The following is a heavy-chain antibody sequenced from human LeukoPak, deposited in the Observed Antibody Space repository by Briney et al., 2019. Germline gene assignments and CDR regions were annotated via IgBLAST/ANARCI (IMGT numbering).Heavy chain of an antibody. J-gene: IGHJ4*02. D-gene: IGHD3-22*01. CDR1: GFTVSANY. CDR2: LYSGGST. Sequence: GGSLSLSCAASGFTVSANYMSWARQAPGKGLEWVSVLYSGGSTYYADSVKGRFTISRDNSKNTLYLQMNSLRAEDTAVYYCARRNSGYYYFDYWGQGTLVTVSS. CDR3: ARRNSGYYYFDY. V-gene: IGHV3-66*01.